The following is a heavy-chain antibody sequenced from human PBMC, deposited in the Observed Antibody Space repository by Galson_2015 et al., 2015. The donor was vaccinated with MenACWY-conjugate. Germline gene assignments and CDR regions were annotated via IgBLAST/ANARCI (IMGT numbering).Heavy chain of an antibody. V-gene: IGHV1-18*04. Sequence: SEKVSCKASGLIFTNSGINWVRQAPEQGLAWMGWISASNGNAIYAQKFQGRVTLTTASSTSTTYMELRNPTSDATALYYCARVMGYFDHWGQGSLVTVSS. J-gene: IGHJ4*02. CDR3: ARVMGYFDH. CDR2: ISASNGNA. CDR1: GLIFTNSG. D-gene: IGHD6-13*01.